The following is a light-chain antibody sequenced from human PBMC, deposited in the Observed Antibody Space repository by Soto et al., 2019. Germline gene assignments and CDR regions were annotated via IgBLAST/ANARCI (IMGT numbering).Light chain of an antibody. J-gene: IGKJ3*01. Sequence: DIQLTQSPSFLSASVGDRVTITCRASQGISSYLAWYQQKPGKAPKLLIYAASTLQSGVPSRFSGSGSGTEFTLTISSLQPEDFATYYCQQLTPFGPGIKVDIK. CDR3: QQLTP. CDR1: QGISSY. CDR2: AAS. V-gene: IGKV1-9*01.